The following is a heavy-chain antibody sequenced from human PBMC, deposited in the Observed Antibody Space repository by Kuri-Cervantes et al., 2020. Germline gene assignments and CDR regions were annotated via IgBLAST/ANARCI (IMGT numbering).Heavy chain of an antibody. V-gene: IGHV1-8*01. CDR1: GYTFTSYD. J-gene: IGHJ6*02. CDR3: ARDKGLSMIVVYYYYYGMDV. Sequence: ASVKVSCKASGYTFTSYDINWVRQATGQGLEWMGWMNPNSGNTGYAQKFQGRVTMTRNTSTSTAYMELRSLRSDDTAVYYCARDKGLSMIVVYYYYYGMDVWGQGTTVTVSS. D-gene: IGHD3-22*01. CDR2: MNPNSGNT.